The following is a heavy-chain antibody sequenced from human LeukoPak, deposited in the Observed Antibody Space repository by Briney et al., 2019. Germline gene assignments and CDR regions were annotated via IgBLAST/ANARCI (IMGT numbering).Heavy chain of an antibody. V-gene: IGHV3-13*01. J-gene: IGHJ4*02. D-gene: IGHD5-18*01. CDR2: VSAGHHA. CDR1: GFTLGGHD. Sequence: GGSLRLSCTASGFTLGGHDMHWVRRTTGDGLEWVAAVSAGHHAFYAGSVKGRLTVSREDAKNSLYLQMNSLRAGDTAVYYCVREARGYHYTYFDYWGQGSLVTVSS. CDR3: VREARGYHYTYFDY.